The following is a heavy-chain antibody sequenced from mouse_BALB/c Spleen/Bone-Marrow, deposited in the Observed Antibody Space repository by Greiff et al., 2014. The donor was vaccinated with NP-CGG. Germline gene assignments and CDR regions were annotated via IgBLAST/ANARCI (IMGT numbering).Heavy chain of an antibody. CDR1: GYTFTDKW. V-gene: IGHV1-69*01. D-gene: IGHD2-4*01. Sequence: QVQLQQPGAELGMPGASVKMSCKASGYTFTDKWMYWVKQRPGQGLEWIGAIDTSDSYTNYNQKFMGKALLTVDASSSTAYMQVSSLTSDDSAVYYCARGGHDFSLDYWGQGTSVTVSS. CDR3: ARGGHDFSLDY. J-gene: IGHJ4*01. CDR2: IDTSDSYT.